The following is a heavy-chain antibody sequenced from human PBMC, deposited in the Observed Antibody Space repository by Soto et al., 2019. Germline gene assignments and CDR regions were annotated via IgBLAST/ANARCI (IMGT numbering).Heavy chain of an antibody. CDR3: ARERGRTYDYIWGSYPPDYYYYYMDV. D-gene: IGHD3-16*02. Sequence: GASVKVSCKASGYTCTSYDSNWVRQATGQGLEWMGWMNPNSGNTGYAQKFQGRVTMTRNTSISTAYMELSSLRSEDTAVYYCARERGRTYDYIWGSYPPDYYYYYMDVWGKGTTVTVSS. CDR2: MNPNSGNT. CDR1: GYTCTSYD. J-gene: IGHJ6*03. V-gene: IGHV1-8*01.